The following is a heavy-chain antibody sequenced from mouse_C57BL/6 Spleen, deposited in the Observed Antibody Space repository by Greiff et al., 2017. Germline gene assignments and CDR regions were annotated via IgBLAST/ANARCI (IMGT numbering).Heavy chain of an antibody. CDR3: ARSGSLFDY. Sequence: VQLQQPGAELVRPGSSVKLSCKASGYTFTSYWMDWVKQRPGQGLEWIGNIYPSDSETHYNQKFKDKATLTVDRSSSTAYMQLSSLTSEDSAVYYCARSGSLFDYWGQGTTLTVSS. J-gene: IGHJ2*01. CDR2: IYPSDSET. V-gene: IGHV1-61*01. CDR1: GYTFTSYW. D-gene: IGHD1-1*01.